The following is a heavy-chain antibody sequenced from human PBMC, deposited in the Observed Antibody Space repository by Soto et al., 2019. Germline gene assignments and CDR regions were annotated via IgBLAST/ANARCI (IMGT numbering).Heavy chain of an antibody. CDR3: ARSRGGMVRGVIRSMHYGMDV. J-gene: IGHJ6*02. Sequence: SVKVSCKASGGTFSSYAISWVRQAPGQGLEWMGGIIPIFGTANYAQKFQGRVTITPDESTSTAYMELSSLRSEDTAVYYCARSRGGMVRGVIRSMHYGMDVWGQGTTVTVSS. D-gene: IGHD3-10*01. CDR2: IIPIFGTA. CDR1: GGTFSSYA. V-gene: IGHV1-69*13.